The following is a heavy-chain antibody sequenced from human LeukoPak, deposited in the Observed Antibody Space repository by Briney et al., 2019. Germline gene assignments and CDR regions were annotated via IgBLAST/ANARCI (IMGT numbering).Heavy chain of an antibody. V-gene: IGHV3-21*01. CDR1: GFTFSNYG. CDR2: IDTSGSYI. D-gene: IGHD3-10*01. J-gene: IGHJ3*01. CDR3: ARGRSITLLRGVAMSDGFDV. Sequence: GGSLRLSCTASGFTFSNYGLNWVRQAPGKGLEWVSFIDTSGSYIYYGDSVKGRVTISRDNAKNSPYLQMNGLRAEDTAVYYCARGRSITLLRGVAMSDGFDVWGQGAMVTVSS.